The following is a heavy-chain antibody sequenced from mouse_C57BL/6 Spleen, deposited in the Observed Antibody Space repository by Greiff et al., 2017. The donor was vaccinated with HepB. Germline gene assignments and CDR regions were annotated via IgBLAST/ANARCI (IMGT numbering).Heavy chain of an antibody. Sequence: EVQGVESGGGLVKPGGSLKLSCAASGFTFSDYGMHWVRQAPEKGLEWVAYISSGSSTIYYADTVKGRFTISRANAKNTLFLQMTSLRSEDTAMYYCAGYNPWLAYWGQGTLVTVSA. V-gene: IGHV5-17*01. CDR3: AGYNPWLAY. CDR2: ISSGSSTI. CDR1: GFTFSDYG. J-gene: IGHJ3*01. D-gene: IGHD1-3*01.